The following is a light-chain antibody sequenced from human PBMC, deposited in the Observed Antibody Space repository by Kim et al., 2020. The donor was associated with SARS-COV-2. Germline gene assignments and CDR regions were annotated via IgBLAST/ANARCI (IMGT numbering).Light chain of an antibody. Sequence: SPGARATRSCRASQSVSSNYLAWYQQKPGQAPRLLIYGASSRATGIPDRFSGSGSGTDFTLTITRLEPDDFAVYYCQQYSSSPATFGQGTKVDIK. CDR1: QSVSSNY. CDR3: QQYSSSPAT. V-gene: IGKV3-20*01. CDR2: GAS. J-gene: IGKJ1*01.